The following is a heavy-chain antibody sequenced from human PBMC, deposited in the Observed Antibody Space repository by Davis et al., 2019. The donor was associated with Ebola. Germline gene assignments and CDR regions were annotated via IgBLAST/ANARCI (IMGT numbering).Heavy chain of an antibody. CDR2: IYYSGST. CDR1: GASISSSSYY. Sequence: SETLSLTCTVSGASISSSSYYWVWIRQPPGKGLEWIGSIYYSGSTYYNPSLKSRVTISVDTSKNQFSLKLNSVTAADTAVYYCARQDFWSGYSDYWGQGTLVTVSS. J-gene: IGHJ4*02. V-gene: IGHV4-39*01. CDR3: ARQDFWSGYSDY. D-gene: IGHD3-3*01.